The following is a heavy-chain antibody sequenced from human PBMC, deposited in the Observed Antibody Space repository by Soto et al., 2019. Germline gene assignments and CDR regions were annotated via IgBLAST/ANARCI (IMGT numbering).Heavy chain of an antibody. V-gene: IGHV3-23*01. D-gene: IGHD2-2*01. J-gene: IGHJ4*02. CDR1: GFTFTNYG. CDR3: AKYCTTSSCSYFDY. Sequence: PGGSLRLSCAASGFTFTNYGMSWVRQAPGKGLGWVSGISGSGGRTDYADSVKGRFTISRDNSKNTLYLQMNSLRAEDTAVYYCAKYCTTSSCSYFDYWGQGALVTVSS. CDR2: ISGSGGRT.